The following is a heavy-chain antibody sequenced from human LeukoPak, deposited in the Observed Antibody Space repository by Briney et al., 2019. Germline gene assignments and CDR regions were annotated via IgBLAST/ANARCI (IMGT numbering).Heavy chain of an antibody. CDR2: INPNSGGT. Sequence: ASVKVSCRASGYTFTGYYMHWVRQAPGQGLEWMGWINPNSGGTNYAQKFQGRVTMTRDTSISTAYMELSRLRSDDTAVYYCCIAVAGNWFDPWGQGTLVTVSS. D-gene: IGHD6-19*01. V-gene: IGHV1-2*02. CDR1: GYTFTGYY. CDR3: CIAVAGNWFDP. J-gene: IGHJ5*02.